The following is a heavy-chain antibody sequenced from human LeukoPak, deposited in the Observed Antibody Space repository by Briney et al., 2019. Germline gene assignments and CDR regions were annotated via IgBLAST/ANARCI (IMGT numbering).Heavy chain of an antibody. Sequence: SVKVSCKASVGTFSSYAISWVRQAPGQGLEWMGRIIPIFGIANYAQKFQGRVTITADKSTSTAYMELSSLRSEDTAVYYCARDSHYSNYVYYYYGMDVWGQGTTVTVSS. D-gene: IGHD4-11*01. CDR3: ARDSHYSNYVYYYYGMDV. V-gene: IGHV1-69*04. J-gene: IGHJ6*02. CDR1: VGTFSSYA. CDR2: IIPIFGIA.